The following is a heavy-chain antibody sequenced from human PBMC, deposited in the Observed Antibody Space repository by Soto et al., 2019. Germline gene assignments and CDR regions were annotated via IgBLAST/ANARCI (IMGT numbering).Heavy chain of an antibody. J-gene: IGHJ4*02. CDR2: ISGSGGST. Sequence: PVGSATLSCTSSGLTFSSYAMSLVRQAPGKGLEWVSAISGSGGSTYYADSVKGRFTISRDNSKNTLYLQMNSLRAEETAVYHCANDREMATIYADYWGQGTLVT. CDR3: ANDREMATIYADY. CDR1: GLTFSSYA. D-gene: IGHD1-26*01. V-gene: IGHV3-23*01.